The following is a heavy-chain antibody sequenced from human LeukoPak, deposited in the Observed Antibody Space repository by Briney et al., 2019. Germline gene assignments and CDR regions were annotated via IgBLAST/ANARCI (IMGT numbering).Heavy chain of an antibody. CDR2: IKSKTDGGTT. Sequence: GRSLRLSCAASGFTFSSYWMSWVRQAPGKGLEWVGRIKSKTDGGTTDYAAPVKGRFTISRDDSKNTLYLQMNSLRTEDTAVYYCTRITYPTTYWGQGTLVTVSS. V-gene: IGHV3-15*01. J-gene: IGHJ4*02. D-gene: IGHD1-26*01. CDR1: GFTFSSYW. CDR3: TRITYPTTY.